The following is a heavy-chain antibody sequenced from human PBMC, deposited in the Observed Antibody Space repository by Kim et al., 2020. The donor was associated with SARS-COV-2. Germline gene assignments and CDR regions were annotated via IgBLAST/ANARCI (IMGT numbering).Heavy chain of an antibody. J-gene: IGHJ6*02. CDR3: ARADLGLGYCSSTSCYAGSYYYYGMDV. D-gene: IGHD2-2*01. Sequence: SETLSLTYTVSGGSISSGGYYWSWIRQHPGKGLEWIGYIYYSGSTYYNPSLKSRVTISVDTSKNQFSLKLSSVTAADTAVYYCARADLGLGYCSSTSCYAGSYYYYGMDVWGQGTTVTVSS. V-gene: IGHV4-31*03. CDR1: GGSISSGGYY. CDR2: IYYSGST.